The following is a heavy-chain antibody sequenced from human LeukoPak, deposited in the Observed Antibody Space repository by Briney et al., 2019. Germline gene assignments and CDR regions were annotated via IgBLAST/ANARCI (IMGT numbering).Heavy chain of an antibody. CDR1: GFPFTSYA. Sequence: GGSLRLSCGASGFPFTSYAMSWIRQAPGKGLEWVSAISGGGENTYYGDSVKGRFTISRGNSKNTLYLQMNSLRAEDTATYYCAKPRAMTTGVGRYFDLWGRGTLVTVSS. CDR3: AKPRAMTTGVGRYFDL. CDR2: ISGGGENT. D-gene: IGHD1-1*01. J-gene: IGHJ2*01. V-gene: IGHV3-23*01.